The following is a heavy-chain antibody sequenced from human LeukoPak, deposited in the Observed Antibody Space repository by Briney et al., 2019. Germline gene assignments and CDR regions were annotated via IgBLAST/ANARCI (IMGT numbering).Heavy chain of an antibody. D-gene: IGHD3-10*01. CDR3: ARDGDAYGNYYDGMDV. CDR1: GYTFTGYY. CDR2: INPHSGGT. Sequence: ASVKVSCKASGYTFTGYYMHWVRQAPGQGLEWMGWINPHSGGTKYARTFKGRVTMTRDTSISRAYMELSSLRSDDTAVYYCARDGDAYGNYYDGMDVWGQGTTVTVSS. V-gene: IGHV1-2*02. J-gene: IGHJ6*02.